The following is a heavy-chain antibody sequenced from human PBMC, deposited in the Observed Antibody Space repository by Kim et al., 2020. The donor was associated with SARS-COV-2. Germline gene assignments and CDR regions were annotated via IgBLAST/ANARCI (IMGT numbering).Heavy chain of an antibody. CDR3: AKDPRELFYDSTGHYYRL. D-gene: IGHD3-22*01. V-gene: IGHV3-23*01. CDR1: GFTFSSYA. J-gene: IGHJ4*02. Sequence: GGSLRLSCTASGFTFSSYAMSWVRQAPGKGLECVSIISGSGDSTYYADSVKGRFTISRDNSKNTVFLQMNSLRVEDTAVYYCAKDPRELFYDSTGHYYRLWGQGTLVTVSS. CDR2: ISGSGDST.